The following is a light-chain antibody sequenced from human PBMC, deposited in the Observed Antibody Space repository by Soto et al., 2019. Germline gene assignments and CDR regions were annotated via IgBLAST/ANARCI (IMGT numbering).Light chain of an antibody. CDR2: DAS. CDR1: HSVSNW. V-gene: IGKV1-5*01. J-gene: IGKJ5*01. Sequence: DIQMTQSPSTVSSSVGDRFTITCRASHSVSNWLAWYQQKRGEAPELLIYDASSLKSGVPSRFSGSGSGTEFTLTISSLQPDDFATYYCQQYNTYSAFGQGTRLEI. CDR3: QQYNTYSA.